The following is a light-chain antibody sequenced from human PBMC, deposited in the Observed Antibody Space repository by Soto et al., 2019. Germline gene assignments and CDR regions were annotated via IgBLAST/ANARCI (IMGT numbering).Light chain of an antibody. J-gene: IGKJ1*01. CDR2: DAS. V-gene: IGKV1-5*01. CDR1: QSISSR. Sequence: DIQMTQSPSTLSASVGGRVTITCRASQSISSRLAWYQQKPGKAPKLLIYDASSLESGVPSRFSGSGSGTEFTLTISSLQPDDFATYYCQQYNSYSTFGQGTKVDIK. CDR3: QQYNSYST.